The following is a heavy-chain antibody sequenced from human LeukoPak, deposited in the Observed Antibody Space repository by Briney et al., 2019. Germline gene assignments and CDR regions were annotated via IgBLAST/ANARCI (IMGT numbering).Heavy chain of an antibody. CDR2: INHSGST. D-gene: IGHD3-3*02. CDR1: GGSFSGYY. J-gene: IGHJ6*03. V-gene: IGHV4-34*01. Sequence: KPSETLSLTCAVYGGSFSGYYWSWIRQPPGEGLEWIGEINHSGSTNYNPSLKSRVTISEDTSKNQFSLKLSSVTAADTAVYYCARGHFWSGYYPYYYYYYMDVWGKGTTVTVSS. CDR3: ARGHFWSGYYPYYYYYYMDV.